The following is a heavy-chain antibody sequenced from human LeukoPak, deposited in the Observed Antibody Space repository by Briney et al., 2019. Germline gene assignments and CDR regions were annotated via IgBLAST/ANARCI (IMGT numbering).Heavy chain of an antibody. V-gene: IGHV3-72*01. CDR3: ARPSFSTSSGNPSDY. CDR2: TRNKANSYTT. Sequence: LSGGSLRLSCAASGFTFSDHYMDWVRQAPGKGLEWVGRTRNKANSYTTEYAASVKGRFTISRDDSKNSLYLQMNSLKTEDTAVYYCARPSFSTSSGNPSDYWGQGTLVTVSS. D-gene: IGHD3-10*01. J-gene: IGHJ4*02. CDR1: GFTFSDHY.